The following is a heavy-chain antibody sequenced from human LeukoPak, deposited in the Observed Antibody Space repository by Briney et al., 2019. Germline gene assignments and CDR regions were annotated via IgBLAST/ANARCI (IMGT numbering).Heavy chain of an antibody. Sequence: GGSLRLSCAASGFTFNDYWMTWVRQAPGKGLEWVANIKQDGSEKYYVGSVKGRFTISRDNAKNSLYLQMNSLRAEDTAVYYCARGGATTFGLWGNAFDIWGQGTMVTVSS. CDR1: GFTFNDYW. D-gene: IGHD3-3*01. V-gene: IGHV3-7*01. CDR2: IKQDGSEK. CDR3: ARGGATTFGLWGNAFDI. J-gene: IGHJ3*02.